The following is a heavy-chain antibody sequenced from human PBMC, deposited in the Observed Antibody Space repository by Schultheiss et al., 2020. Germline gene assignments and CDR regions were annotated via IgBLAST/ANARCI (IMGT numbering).Heavy chain of an antibody. D-gene: IGHD5-18*01. CDR3: ASVEDTAMVLPSYYYYGMDV. CDR2: INPSGGST. V-gene: IGHV1-46*01. J-gene: IGHJ6*02. CDR1: GYTFTSYY. Sequence: ASVPVSCKASGYTFTSYYMHWVRQAPGQGLEWMGIINPSGGSTSYAQKFQGRVTITADESTSTAYMELSSLRSEDTAVYYCASVEDTAMVLPSYYYYGMDVWGQGTTVTVSS.